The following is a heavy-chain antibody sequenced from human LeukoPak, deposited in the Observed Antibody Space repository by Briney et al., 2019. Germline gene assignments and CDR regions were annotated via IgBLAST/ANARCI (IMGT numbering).Heavy chain of an antibody. D-gene: IGHD2-15*01. CDR1: GGTFSSYA. CDR3: ARDYIDVVVVAATGYFDY. Sequence: SVMVSCKASGGTFSSYAISWVRQAPGQGLEWMGGIIPIFGTANYAQKFQGRVTITADESTSTASMELSSLRSEDTAVYYCARDYIDVVVVAATGYFDYWGQGTLVTVSS. V-gene: IGHV1-69*13. J-gene: IGHJ4*02. CDR2: IIPIFGTA.